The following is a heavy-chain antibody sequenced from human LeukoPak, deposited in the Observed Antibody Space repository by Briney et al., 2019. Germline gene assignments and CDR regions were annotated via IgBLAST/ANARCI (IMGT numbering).Heavy chain of an antibody. CDR3: ARDPGAYYDSSGYLNWFDP. CDR2: MDHSGST. Sequence: PSETLSLTCTVSGGSITTRSYYWGWIRQPPGKGLEWIGSMDHSGSTYYNTSLKSRVTTSVDTSKNHFYLMLSSVTAADTAVYYCARDPGAYYDSSGYLNWFDPWGQGTLVTVSS. CDR1: GGSITTRSYY. D-gene: IGHD3-22*01. J-gene: IGHJ5*02. V-gene: IGHV4-39*07.